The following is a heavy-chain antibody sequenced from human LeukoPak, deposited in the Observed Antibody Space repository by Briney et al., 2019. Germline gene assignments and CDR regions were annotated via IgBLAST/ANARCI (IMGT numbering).Heavy chain of an antibody. CDR2: ISGGAGGA. D-gene: IGHD3-10*01. J-gene: IGHJ4*02. CDR3: AKDGGYGSGSYYPDY. CDR1: GFTFSSYA. V-gene: IGHV3-23*01. Sequence: QPGGSLRLSCAASGFTFSSYAMNWVRQAPGKGLEWVSSISGGAGGAAYADSVKGRFTMSRDNSKNTLYLQMNSLRADDTAVYYCAKDGGYGSGSYYPDYWSQGTLVTVSS.